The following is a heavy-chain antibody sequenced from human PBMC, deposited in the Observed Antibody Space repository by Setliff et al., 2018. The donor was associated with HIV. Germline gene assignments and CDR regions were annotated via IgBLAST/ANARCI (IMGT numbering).Heavy chain of an antibody. CDR1: GGSISSYS. Sequence: SETLSLTCTVSGGSISSYSWSWIRQPAGKGLEWIGRIYTSGSTNYNPTLKSRVTMSVDTSKNQYSLKLSSVPAADTAVYYCAKDIPGPAINSGRIKNWFDPWGEGTLVTVSS. D-gene: IGHD6-19*01. J-gene: IGHJ5*02. CDR3: AKDIPGPAINSGRIKNWFDP. CDR2: IYTSGST. V-gene: IGHV4-4*07.